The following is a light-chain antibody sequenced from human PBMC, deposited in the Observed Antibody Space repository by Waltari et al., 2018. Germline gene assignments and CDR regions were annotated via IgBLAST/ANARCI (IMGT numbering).Light chain of an antibody. CDR3: QQYYSTPRT. CDR1: QSVLYISNNKNY. Sequence: DIVMTQSPDSLAVSLGERATINCKSSQSVLYISNNKNYLAWYQQKPGQPPKPLIYWASTRESGVPDRFSGSGSGTDFTLTISSLQAEDVAVYYCQQYYSTPRTFGQGTKVEIK. J-gene: IGKJ1*01. CDR2: WAS. V-gene: IGKV4-1*01.